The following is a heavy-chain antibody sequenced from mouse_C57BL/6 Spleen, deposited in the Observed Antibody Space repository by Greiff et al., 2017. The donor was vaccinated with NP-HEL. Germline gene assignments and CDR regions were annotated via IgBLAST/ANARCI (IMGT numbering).Heavy chain of an antibody. J-gene: IGHJ1*03. V-gene: IGHV14-2*01. CDR2: IDPEDGET. CDR1: GFNIKDYY. Sequence: DVQLQQSGAELVKPGASVKLSCTASGFNIKDYYMHWVKQRTEQGLEWIGRIDPEDGETKYAPKFQGKATITADTSSNTAYLQLSSLTSEDTAVYYWARDYYGSSYEGYFDVWGTGTTVTVSS. D-gene: IGHD1-1*01. CDR3: ARDYYGSSYEGYFDV.